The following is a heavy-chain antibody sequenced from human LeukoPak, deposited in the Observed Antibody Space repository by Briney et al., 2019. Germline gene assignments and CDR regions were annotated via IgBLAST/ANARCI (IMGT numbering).Heavy chain of an antibody. J-gene: IGHJ4*02. D-gene: IGHD4-11*01. V-gene: IGHV4-4*09. CDR1: GGSISNYY. CDR2: IYSTGST. Sequence: SETLSLTCTVSGGSISNYYWSWIRQPPGKGLEWIGYIYSTGSTIYNPSLKSRVTMSVDMSKNQFSLKVTSVTAADTAVYYCARHERYSNLLDFWGQGTLVTVSS. CDR3: ARHERYSNLLDF.